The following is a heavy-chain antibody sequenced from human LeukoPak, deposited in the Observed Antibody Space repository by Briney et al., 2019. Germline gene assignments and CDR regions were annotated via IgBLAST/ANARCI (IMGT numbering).Heavy chain of an antibody. CDR1: GGSISSYY. V-gene: IGHV4-59*01. CDR3: ARSERGAFDI. CDR2: IYYSGST. Sequence: SETLSLTCTVSGGSISSYYWSWIRQPPGKGLEWIGYIYYSGSTNYNPSLKSRATISVDTSKNQFSLKLSSVTAADTAVYYCARSERGAFDIWGQGTMVTVSS. J-gene: IGHJ3*02.